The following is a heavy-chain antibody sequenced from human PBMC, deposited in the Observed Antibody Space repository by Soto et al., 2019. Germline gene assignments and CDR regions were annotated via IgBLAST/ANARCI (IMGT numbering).Heavy chain of an antibody. CDR2: IYYSGST. CDR1: GVSISSPHHN. J-gene: IGHJ5*02. V-gene: IGHV4-31*03. Sequence: SETQSLTSTVSGVSISSPHHNWSWIRQYPGKGLEWIGYIYYSGSTYYNPSLKSRVTISVDTSKNQFSLKLSSVTAADTAVYYCARSVFPWGQGTLVTVSS. CDR3: ARSVFP.